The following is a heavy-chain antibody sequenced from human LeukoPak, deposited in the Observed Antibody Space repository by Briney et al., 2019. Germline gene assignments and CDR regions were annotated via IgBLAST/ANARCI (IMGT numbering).Heavy chain of an antibody. J-gene: IGHJ6*02. CDR2: ISYDGNSK. D-gene: IGHD4-17*01. CDR3: ARAYGDYFSSLYYYYGMDV. V-gene: IGHV3-30-3*01. Sequence: GGSLRLSCAASGFTFSSYTMHWVRQAPGKGLEWVAVISYDGNSKYYADSVKGRFTISRDNSKNTLYLQMNSLRAEDTAVYYCARAYGDYFSSLYYYYGMDVWGQGTTVTVSS. CDR1: GFTFSSYT.